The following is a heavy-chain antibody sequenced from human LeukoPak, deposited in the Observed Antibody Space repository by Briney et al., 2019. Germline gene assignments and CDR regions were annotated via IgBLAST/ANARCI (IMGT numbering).Heavy chain of an antibody. CDR3: ARDLAGYKIKNWFDP. CDR2: INPNSGGT. J-gene: IGHJ5*02. D-gene: IGHD5-24*01. CDR1: GYTFTGYY. Sequence: GASVKVSCKASGYTFTGYYMHWVRQAPGQGLEWMGWINPNSGGTNYAQKFQGRVTMTRDTSISTAYMELSRLRSDDTAVYYCARDLAGYKIKNWFDPWGQGTLVTVSS. V-gene: IGHV1-2*02.